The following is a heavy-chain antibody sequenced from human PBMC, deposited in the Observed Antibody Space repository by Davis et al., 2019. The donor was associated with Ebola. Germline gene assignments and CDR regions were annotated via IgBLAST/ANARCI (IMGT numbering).Heavy chain of an antibody. Sequence: GGSLRLSCAASGFAFSSYEMNWVRQAPGKGLEWVSYISSSGSTIYYADSVKGRFTISRDNAKNSLYLQMNSLRAEDTAVYYCARARTWFGELGWFDPWGQGTLVTVSS. V-gene: IGHV3-48*03. J-gene: IGHJ5*02. D-gene: IGHD3-10*01. CDR1: GFAFSSYE. CDR2: ISSSGSTI. CDR3: ARARTWFGELGWFDP.